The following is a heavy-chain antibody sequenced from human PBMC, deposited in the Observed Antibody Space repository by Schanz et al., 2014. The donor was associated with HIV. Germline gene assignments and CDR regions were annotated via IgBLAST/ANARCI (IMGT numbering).Heavy chain of an antibody. CDR2: VSDNGASA. CDR1: GFTFSSYG. Sequence: EVQLLESGGGLVQPGGSLRLSCAASGFTFSSYGMHWVRQAPGKGLEWVAGVSDNGASAYYADSVEGRFTISRDNSRNTLYLQMNSLRPEDTAVYYCAKVARWDYYGMDVWGQGTTVTVSS. V-gene: IGHV3-23*01. J-gene: IGHJ6*02. CDR3: AKVARWDYYGMDV.